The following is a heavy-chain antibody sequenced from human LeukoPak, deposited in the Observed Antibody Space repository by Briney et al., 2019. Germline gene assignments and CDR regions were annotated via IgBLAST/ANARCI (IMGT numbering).Heavy chain of an antibody. Sequence: GASVKVSCKVSGYTLTELSMHWVRQAPGKGLEWMGGFDPEDGETIYAQKFQGRVTMTEDTSTDTAYMELSSLRSEDTAVYYCARDMSVRPASWGIAAAGGPGDYWGQGTLVTVSS. J-gene: IGHJ4*02. CDR1: GYTLTELS. CDR3: ARDMSVRPASWGIAAAGGPGDY. D-gene: IGHD6-13*01. V-gene: IGHV1-24*01. CDR2: FDPEDGET.